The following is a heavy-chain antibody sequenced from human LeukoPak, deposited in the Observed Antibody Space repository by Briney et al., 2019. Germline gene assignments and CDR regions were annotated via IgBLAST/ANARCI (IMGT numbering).Heavy chain of an antibody. CDR2: INHSGST. CDR3: AREVPPRGSYYDKGWFDP. Sequence: SETLSLTCAVYGGSFSGYYWSWIRQPPGKGLEWIGKINHSGSTTYNPSLKSRVTISVDTSTNQFSLNLTSVTAADTAVYYCAREVPPRGSYYDKGWFDPWGQGTLVTVSS. V-gene: IGHV4-34*01. J-gene: IGHJ5*02. CDR1: GGSFSGYY. D-gene: IGHD1-26*01.